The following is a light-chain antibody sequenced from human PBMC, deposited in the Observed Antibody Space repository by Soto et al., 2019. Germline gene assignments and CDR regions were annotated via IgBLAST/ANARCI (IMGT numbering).Light chain of an antibody. J-gene: IGLJ1*01. Sequence: QSVLTQPPSVSGAPGQRVTISCTGSSSNIGAGYDVHWYQQLPGTAPKLLIYGNSNRPSGVPDRFSGSKSGTSASLAITGLQAEDEVDYYCSLYTSENTYVFGTGTKVTVL. CDR3: SLYTSENTYV. V-gene: IGLV1-40*01. CDR1: SSNIGAGYD. CDR2: GNS.